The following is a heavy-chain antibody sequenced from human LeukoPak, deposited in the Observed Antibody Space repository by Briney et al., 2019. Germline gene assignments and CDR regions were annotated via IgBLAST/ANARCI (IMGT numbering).Heavy chain of an antibody. CDR1: GGSISSYY. J-gene: IGHJ5*02. D-gene: IGHD3-22*01. CDR2: IYYSGST. CDR3: ASLGGYYYDSSGYYPPGP. V-gene: IGHV4-59*08. Sequence: SETLSLTCTVSGGSISSYYWSWTRQPPGKGLEWIGYIYYSGSTNYNPSLKSRVTISVDTSKNQFSLKLSSVTAADTAVYYCASLGGYYYDSSGYYPPGPWGQGTLVTVSS.